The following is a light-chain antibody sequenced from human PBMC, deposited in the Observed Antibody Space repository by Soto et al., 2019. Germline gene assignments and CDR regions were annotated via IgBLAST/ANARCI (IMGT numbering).Light chain of an antibody. CDR3: SSYPSGTTPCV. Sequence: QSALTQPPSVSGSPGQSVTISCTGTSSDFGSYNRVSWYQQTPGTAPKLMIYEVSNRPSGVPDRFSGSKSGNTASLTISGLQAEDEADYYCSSYPSGTTPCVFGTWTKLTVL. J-gene: IGLJ1*01. CDR2: EVS. V-gene: IGLV2-18*02. CDR1: SSDFGSYNR.